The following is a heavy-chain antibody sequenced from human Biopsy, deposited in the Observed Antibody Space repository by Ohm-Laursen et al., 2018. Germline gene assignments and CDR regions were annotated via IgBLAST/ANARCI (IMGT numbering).Heavy chain of an antibody. V-gene: IGHV3-30*18. Sequence: SLRLSCAASGFTFSNYGMHWVRQAPGKGLEWVAVISDDGRYKYYMDSVKGRFTVSRDNSKNALYLQMSNLRGEDTAVFYCAKDRYNYTPIGGFSMDVWGQGTTVTVSS. J-gene: IGHJ6*02. CDR2: ISDDGRYK. D-gene: IGHD5-18*01. CDR1: GFTFSNYG. CDR3: AKDRYNYTPIGGFSMDV.